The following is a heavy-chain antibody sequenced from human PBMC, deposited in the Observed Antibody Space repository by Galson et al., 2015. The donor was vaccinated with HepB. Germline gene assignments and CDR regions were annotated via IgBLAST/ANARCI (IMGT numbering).Heavy chain of an antibody. J-gene: IGHJ6*02. CDR3: ARDRATAGSKRWAGDYYYYGMDV. CDR2: INWNGGST. CDR1: GFTFDDYG. Sequence: SLRLSCAASGFTFDDYGMSWVRQAPGKGLEWVSGINWNGGSTGYADSVKGRFTISRDNAKNSLYLQMNSLRAEDTALYYCARDRATAGSKRWAGDYYYYGMDVWGQGTTVTVSS. D-gene: IGHD6-13*01. V-gene: IGHV3-20*04.